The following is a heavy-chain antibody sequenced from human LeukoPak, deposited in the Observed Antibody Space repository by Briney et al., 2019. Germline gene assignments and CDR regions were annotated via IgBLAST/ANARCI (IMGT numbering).Heavy chain of an antibody. CDR3: ARPTRYGSGSFLYYYYYMDV. J-gene: IGHJ6*03. Sequence: GGALRLSCPPSGFTFSSYWMRWVRQDPGKGLEWVANIKQDGSEKSYVDSVKGRFTISRDNAKNSLYLEMNSLRAEDTAVYYCARPTRYGSGSFLYYYYYMDVWGKGTTVAVSS. D-gene: IGHD3-10*01. CDR2: IKQDGSEK. CDR1: GFTFSSYW. V-gene: IGHV3-7*01.